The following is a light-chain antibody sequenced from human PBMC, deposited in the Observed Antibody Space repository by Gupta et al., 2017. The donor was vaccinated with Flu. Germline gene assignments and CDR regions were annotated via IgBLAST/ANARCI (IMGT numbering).Light chain of an antibody. J-gene: IGKJ4*01. Sequence: AIRMTQSPSSFSASTGDRVTITCRASQGISSYLAWYQQKPGKAPKLLIYAASTLQSGVPSRFSGSGSGTDFTLTISCLQSEDFATYYCQQDYSYCLTFGGGTKVEIK. V-gene: IGKV1-8*01. CDR1: QGISSY. CDR3: QQDYSYCLT. CDR2: AAS.